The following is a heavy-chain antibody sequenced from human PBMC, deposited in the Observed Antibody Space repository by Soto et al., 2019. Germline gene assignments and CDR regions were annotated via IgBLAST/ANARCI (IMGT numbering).Heavy chain of an antibody. J-gene: IGHJ6*04. CDR3: ARHRGYQRLRYGMEV. D-gene: IGHD2-2*01. Sequence: GESLQISCKGSGYSFTTYWIGCVRQMPGRGLEWIGIIYPGDSVTRYSPSFQGQVTISADKSISTAYLQWSSLKASDTAVYFCARHRGYQRLRYGMEVWGEGTKVTVSS. CDR2: IYPGDSVT. V-gene: IGHV5-51*01. CDR1: GYSFTTYW.